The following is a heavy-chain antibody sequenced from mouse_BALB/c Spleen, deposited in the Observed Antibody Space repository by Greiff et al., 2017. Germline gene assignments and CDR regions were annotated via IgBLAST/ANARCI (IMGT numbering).Heavy chain of an antibody. D-gene: IGHD3-3*01. CDR1: GFTFSSFG. Sequence: EVKLVESGGGLVQPGGSRKLSCAASGFTFSSFGMHWVRQAPEKGLEWVAYISSGSSTIYYADTVKGRFTISRDNPKNTLFLQMTSLRSEDTAMYYCARARPQYYYAMDYWGQGTSVTVSS. V-gene: IGHV5-17*02. J-gene: IGHJ4*01. CDR3: ARARPQYYYAMDY. CDR2: ISSGSSTI.